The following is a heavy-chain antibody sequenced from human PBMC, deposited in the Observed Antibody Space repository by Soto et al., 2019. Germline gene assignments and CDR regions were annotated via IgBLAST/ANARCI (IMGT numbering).Heavy chain of an antibody. CDR1: GGSISSSSYY. V-gene: IGHV4-39*01. CDR2: IYYSGST. CDR3: ATSPRYYYYYYMDV. J-gene: IGHJ6*03. Sequence: PSETLSLTCTVSGGSISSSSYYWGWIRQPPGKGLEWIGSIYYSGSTYYNPSLKSRVTISVDTSKNQFSLKLSSVTAADTAVYYCATSPRYYYYYYMDVWGKGTTVTVSS.